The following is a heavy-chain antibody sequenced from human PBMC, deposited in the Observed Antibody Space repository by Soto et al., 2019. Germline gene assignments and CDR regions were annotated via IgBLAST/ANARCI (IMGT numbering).Heavy chain of an antibody. CDR3: ARESRYCSGGSCYFLPGIDY. CDR2: IIPIFGRA. J-gene: IGHJ4*02. V-gene: IGHV1-69*12. D-gene: IGHD2-15*01. Sequence: QVQLVQSGAEVKKPGSSVKVSCKAYGGTFSSYAISWVRQAPGHGLEWVGGIIPIFGRANYAQKFQGRVTITADESTSTAYMELSSLRSEATAVYYCARESRYCSGGSCYFLPGIDYWGQGTLVTVSS. CDR1: GGTFSSYA.